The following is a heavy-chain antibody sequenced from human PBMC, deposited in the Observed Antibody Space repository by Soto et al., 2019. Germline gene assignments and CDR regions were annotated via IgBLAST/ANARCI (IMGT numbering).Heavy chain of an antibody. D-gene: IGHD6-13*01. Sequence: EVQLLESGGDLVQPGWSLRLSCAASGFTFSSYAMSWVRQAPGKGLEWVSVIDGGGGSAYYADSVKGRFTISRDNSKXXLXXXMNSLRADDTAVYYCAKDHSSSWRVLEDWGQGTLVTVS. CDR3: AKDHSSSWRVLED. V-gene: IGHV3-23*01. J-gene: IGHJ4*02. CDR1: GFTFSSYA. CDR2: IDGGGGSA.